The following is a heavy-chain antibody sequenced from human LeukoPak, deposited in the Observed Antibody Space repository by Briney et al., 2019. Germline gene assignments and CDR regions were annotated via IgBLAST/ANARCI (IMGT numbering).Heavy chain of an antibody. CDR1: GGSISSYY. CDR2: IYYSGST. J-gene: IGHJ4*02. V-gene: IGHV4-59*08. D-gene: IGHD3-10*01. CDR3: ASSGDPSIFDY. Sequence: SETLSLTCTVSGGSISSYYWSWIRQPPGKGLEWIGYIYYSGSTDYNPSLKSRVTISVDTSKNQFSLNLSSVTAADTAIYFCASSGDPSIFDYWGQGTLVTVSS.